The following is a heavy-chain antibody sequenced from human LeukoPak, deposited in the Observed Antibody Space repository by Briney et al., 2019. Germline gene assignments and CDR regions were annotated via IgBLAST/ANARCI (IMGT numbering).Heavy chain of an antibody. J-gene: IGHJ3*02. D-gene: IGHD1-7*01. CDR2: INPRGPIT. CDR3: ASWDWNYGRDAFDI. V-gene: IGHV1-46*02. CDR1: GDTFNTYF. Sequence: GAPVKVSCKASGDTFNTYFIHWVRQAPGQGLEWMGIINPRGPITSYAQKFQGRVSMTRDTSVSTAYMELSRLRSDDTAVYYCASWDWNYGRDAFDIWGQGTMVTVSS.